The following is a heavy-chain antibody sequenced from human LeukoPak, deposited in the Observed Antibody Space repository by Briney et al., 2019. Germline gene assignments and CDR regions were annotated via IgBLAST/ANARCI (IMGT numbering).Heavy chain of an antibody. CDR1: GFTFSSYA. J-gene: IGHJ6*03. Sequence: GGSLRLSCAASGFTFSSYAMHWVRQAPGKGLEWVAVISYDGSNKYYADSVKGRFTISRDNSKNTLYLQMNSLRAEDTAVYYCARVGSNYYYYMDVWGKGTTVTVSS. CDR3: ARVGSNYYYYMDV. V-gene: IGHV3-30*04. CDR2: ISYDGSNK.